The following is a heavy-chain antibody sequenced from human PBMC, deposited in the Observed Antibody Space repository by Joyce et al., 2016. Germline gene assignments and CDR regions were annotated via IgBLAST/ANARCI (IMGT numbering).Heavy chain of an antibody. CDR1: GFTFTNYW. D-gene: IGHD3-22*01. CDR2: IKKDGSEK. J-gene: IGHJ4*02. CDR3: ARGGKFYYDSSGYPEDF. V-gene: IGHV3-7*04. Sequence: EVQLVESGGGLVQPGGSLRLSCAASGFTFTNYWMSWVRQDPGKGLEWVAKIKKDGSEKYYVDSVKGRFTISRDNAKNSLYLQMNNLRADDTAVYYCARGGKFYYDSSGYPEDFWGQGILVTVSS.